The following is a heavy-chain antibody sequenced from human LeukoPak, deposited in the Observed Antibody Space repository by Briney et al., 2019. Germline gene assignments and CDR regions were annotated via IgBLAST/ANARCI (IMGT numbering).Heavy chain of an antibody. CDR3: ARAAAGTRTPIFAD. CDR1: GYTFTCYY. J-gene: IGHJ4*02. D-gene: IGHD6-13*01. V-gene: IGHV1-69*04. CDR2: IIPILGIA. Sequence: ASVKVSCKASGYTFTCYYMHGVRQAPGQGLEWTGRIIPILGIANYAQKFQGRVAITSDKSTSTAYMELSSLRSEDTAVYYCARAAAGTRTPIFADWGQGTLVTVSS.